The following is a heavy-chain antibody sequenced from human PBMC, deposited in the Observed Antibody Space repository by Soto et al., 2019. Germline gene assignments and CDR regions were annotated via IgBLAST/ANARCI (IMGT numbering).Heavy chain of an antibody. D-gene: IGHD6-13*01. Sequence: QVQLVQSGAEVKKPGASVKVSCRASGYSFTSYGITWVRQTPGQGLEWMGWISVHNGYTNYPQKLQDRITMTTDTSTSTAYMELTSLRSDDTAVYYFARGRGVSSWYETPHYFDSWGQGTLVTVSS. J-gene: IGHJ4*02. V-gene: IGHV1-18*01. CDR3: ARGRGVSSWYETPHYFDS. CDR2: ISVHNGYT. CDR1: GYSFTSYG.